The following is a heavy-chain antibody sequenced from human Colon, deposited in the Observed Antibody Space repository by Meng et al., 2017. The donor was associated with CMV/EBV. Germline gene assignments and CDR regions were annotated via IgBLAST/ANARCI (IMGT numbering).Heavy chain of an antibody. D-gene: IGHD2-21*02. CDR3: AKQRVTLLMNWDFDQ. CDR1: GFTLSNFA. J-gene: IGHJ4*02. V-gene: IGHV3-23*03. CDR2: TYSGDTRT. Sequence: GESLKISCATAGFTLSNFAMSWVRQTPGRGLKWVSVTYSGDTRTYYADSVKGRFTISRDESKNTVYLQMTSLRPEDSATYYCAKQRVTLLMNWDFDQWGQGTLVTVSS.